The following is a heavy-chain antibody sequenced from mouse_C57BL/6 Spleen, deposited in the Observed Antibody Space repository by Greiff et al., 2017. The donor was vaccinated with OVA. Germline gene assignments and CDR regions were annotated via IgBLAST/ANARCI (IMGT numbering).Heavy chain of an antibody. CDR3: ARFTTVVATPFDY. CDR1: GYTFPGYW. J-gene: IGHJ2*01. D-gene: IGHD1-1*01. Sequence: VKLQQSGAELMKPGASVKLSCKATGYTFPGYWIEWVKQRPGHGLEWIGEILPGSGSTNYNEKFKGKATFTADTSSNTAYMQLSSLTTEDSALYYCARFTTVVATPFDYWGQGTTLTVSS. CDR2: ILPGSGST. V-gene: IGHV1-9*01.